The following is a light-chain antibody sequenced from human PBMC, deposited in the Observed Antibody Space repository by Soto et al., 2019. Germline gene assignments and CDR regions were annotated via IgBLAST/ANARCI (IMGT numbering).Light chain of an antibody. Sequence: QSVLTQPPSVSGSPGQSVTISCTGTSSDVGHYDRVSWYQQPPGTAPKLMIYEVTNRPSGVPDRFSGSKSGNTASLIISGIQAEDEADYYCSSYTTSSTYVFGPGTKVTVL. CDR1: SSDVGHYDR. V-gene: IGLV2-18*02. CDR2: EVT. CDR3: SSYTTSSTYV. J-gene: IGLJ1*01.